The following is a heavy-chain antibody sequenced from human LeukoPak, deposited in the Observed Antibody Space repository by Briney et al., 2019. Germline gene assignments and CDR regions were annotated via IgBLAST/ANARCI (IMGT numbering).Heavy chain of an antibody. Sequence: GGSLRLSCAASGFTFSSHNMVWVRQPPGKGLEWISYISDSGITMYYADSVKGRFTISRDNAKNSLYLQMNSLRAEDTAVYYCARDGGFCSGGFCYRLFDPWGQRTLVTVSS. CDR1: GFTFSSHN. D-gene: IGHD2-15*01. CDR3: ARDGGFCSGGFCYRLFDP. V-gene: IGHV3-48*03. CDR2: ISDSGITM. J-gene: IGHJ5*02.